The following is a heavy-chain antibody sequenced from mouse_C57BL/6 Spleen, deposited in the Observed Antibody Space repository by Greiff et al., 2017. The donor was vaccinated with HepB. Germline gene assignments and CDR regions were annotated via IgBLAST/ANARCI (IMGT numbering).Heavy chain of an antibody. J-gene: IGHJ2*01. CDR3: ARALITTVVASFDY. CDR1: GYTFTSYW. Sequence: QVQLQQPGAELVRPGSSVKLSCKASGYTFTSYWMDWVKQRPGQGLEWIGNIYPSDSETHYNQKFKDKATLTVDKSSSTAYMQLSSLTSEDSAVYYCARALITTVVASFDYWGQGTTLTVSS. D-gene: IGHD1-1*01. V-gene: IGHV1-61*01. CDR2: IYPSDSET.